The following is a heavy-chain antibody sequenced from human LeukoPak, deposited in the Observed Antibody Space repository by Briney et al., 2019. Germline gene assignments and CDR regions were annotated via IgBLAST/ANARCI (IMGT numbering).Heavy chain of an antibody. J-gene: IGHJ6*04. D-gene: IGHD1-26*01. CDR1: GFTFNSYE. CDR2: ISSSGGTT. V-gene: IGHV3-48*03. CDR3: AREPPHSGMDV. Sequence: PGGSLRLSCAASGFTFNSYEMNWVRQAPGEGLEWVSYISSSGGTTYYADSMKGRFTISRDNAKNSLYLQMNSLKAEDTAVYYCAREPPHSGMDVWGKGTTVTVSS.